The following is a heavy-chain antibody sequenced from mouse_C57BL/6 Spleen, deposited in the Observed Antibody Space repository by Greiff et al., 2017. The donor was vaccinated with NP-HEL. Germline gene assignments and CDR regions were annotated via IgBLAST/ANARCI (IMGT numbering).Heavy chain of an antibody. CDR3: ARSAGIGY. CDR2: IYPGDGDT. CDR1: GYAFSSSW. Sequence: VQRVESGPELVKPGASVKISCKASGYAFSSSWMNWVKQRPGKGLEWIGRIYPGDGDTNYNGKFKGKATLTADKSSSTAYMQLSSLTTEDSAVYFCARSAGIGYWGKSTTLTVAS. J-gene: IGHJ2*01. V-gene: IGHV1-82*01.